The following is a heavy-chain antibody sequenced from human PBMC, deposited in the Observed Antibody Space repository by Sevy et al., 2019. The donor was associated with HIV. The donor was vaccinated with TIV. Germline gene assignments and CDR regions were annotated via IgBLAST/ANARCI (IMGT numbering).Heavy chain of an antibody. J-gene: IGHJ6*03. V-gene: IGHV1-46*01. CDR3: AGDNRKLRGVHTTVDYYYYMDV. D-gene: IGHD3-10*01. CDR1: GYTFTIYY. CDR2: INPSGGST. Sequence: ASVKVSCKASGYTFTIYYMHWVRQAPGQGLEWMGIINPSGGSTRYAQKFQGRVTMTRDTSTSTVYMELSSRRSEDTAVYYCAGDNRKLRGVHTTVDYYYYMDVWGKGTTVTVSS.